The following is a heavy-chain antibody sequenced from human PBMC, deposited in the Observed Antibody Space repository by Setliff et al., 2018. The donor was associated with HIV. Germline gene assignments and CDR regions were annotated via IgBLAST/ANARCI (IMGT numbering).Heavy chain of an antibody. D-gene: IGHD3-10*01. V-gene: IGHV4-59*01. CDR2: VYYSGST. CDR3: AGGIRGARFSP. J-gene: IGHJ5*02. Sequence: SETLSLTCTVSGGSMSSYYWSWIRQTPGKGLEWIGYVYYSGSTNYNPSLKSRVTISIDTSNNQFSLKTTSMTAADTDEYYCAGGIRGARFSPWGQGTLVTVSS. CDR1: GGSMSSYY.